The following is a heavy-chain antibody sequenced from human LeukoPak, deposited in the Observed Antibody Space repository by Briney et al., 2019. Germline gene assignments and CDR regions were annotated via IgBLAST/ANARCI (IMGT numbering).Heavy chain of an antibody. V-gene: IGHV4-39*01. D-gene: IGHD4-23*01. Sequence: PSETLSLTCTVSGGSISSSSYYWGWIRQPPGKGLEWIGSIYYSGSTYYNPSLKSRVTISVDTSKNQFSLKLSSVTAADTAVYYCARLLDYGGNSGTSFYYFDYWGQGTLVTVSS. CDR1: GGSISSSSYY. CDR3: ARLLDYGGNSGTSFYYFDY. J-gene: IGHJ4*02. CDR2: IYYSGST.